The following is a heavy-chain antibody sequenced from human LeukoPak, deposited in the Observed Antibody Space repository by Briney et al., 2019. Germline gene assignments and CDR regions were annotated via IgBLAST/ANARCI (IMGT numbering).Heavy chain of an antibody. D-gene: IGHD3-3*01. V-gene: IGHV4-34*01. CDR3: ASPFWSGYYTGYYYYGMDV. Sequence: PSETLSLTCAVYGGSFSGYYWSWIRQPPGKGLEWIGEINHSGSTNYNPSLKSRVTISVDTSKNQFSLKLSSVTAADTAVYYCASPFWSGYYTGYYYYGMDVWGQGTTVTVSS. CDR1: GGSFSGYY. CDR2: INHSGST. J-gene: IGHJ6*02.